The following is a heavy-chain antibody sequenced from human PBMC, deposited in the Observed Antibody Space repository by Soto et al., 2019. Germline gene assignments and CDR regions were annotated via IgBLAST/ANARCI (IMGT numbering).Heavy chain of an antibody. CDR1: GGTFSSYA. CDR2: IIPIFGTA. V-gene: IGHV1-69*12. J-gene: IGHJ4*02. Sequence: QVQLVQSGAEVKKPGSSVKVSCKASGGTFSSYAISWVRQAPGQGLEWMGGIIPIFGTANYAQKFQGRVTITADESTSTAYMELSSLRSEDTAVYYCAAMAYCGGDCYFGFDYWGQGTLVTVSS. D-gene: IGHD2-21*02. CDR3: AAMAYCGGDCYFGFDY.